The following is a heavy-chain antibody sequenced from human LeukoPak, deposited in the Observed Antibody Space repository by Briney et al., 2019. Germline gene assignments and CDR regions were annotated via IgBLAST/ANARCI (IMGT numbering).Heavy chain of an antibody. Sequence: SETLSLTCTVSGGSISSYYWSWIRQPPGKGLEWIGYIYYSGSTNYNPSLKSRVTISVDTSKNQFSLNLSSVTAADTAVYYCARGGYNIWEYYFDYWGQGILVTASS. CDR3: ARGGYNIWEYYFDY. J-gene: IGHJ4*02. CDR1: GGSISSYY. D-gene: IGHD5-24*01. CDR2: IYYSGST. V-gene: IGHV4-59*01.